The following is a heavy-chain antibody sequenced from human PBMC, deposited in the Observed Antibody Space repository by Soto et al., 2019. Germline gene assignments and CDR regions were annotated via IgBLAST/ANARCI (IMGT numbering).Heavy chain of an antibody. CDR3: ARAGPRSYGDLDY. CDR2: ISSDGINK. CDR1: GFSFTGYA. V-gene: IGHV3-30-3*01. J-gene: IGHJ4*02. Sequence: QVQLVESGGGVAQPGRALRLSCAASGFSFTGYAMNWVRQAPGKGLEWVAVISSDGINKHYADSVKGRFTISRDNSKNSLYLQMSSLRVEDTAVYYCARAGPRSYGDLDYWGQGTLVTVSS. D-gene: IGHD4-17*01.